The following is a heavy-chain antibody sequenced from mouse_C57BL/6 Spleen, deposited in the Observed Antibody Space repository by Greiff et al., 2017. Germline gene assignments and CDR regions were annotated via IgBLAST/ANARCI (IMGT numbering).Heavy chain of an antibody. V-gene: IGHV1-55*01. Sequence: QVQLQQPGAELVKPGASVKMSCKASGYTFTSYRITWVKQRPGQGLEGIGDIYPGSGSTNYNEKFKSKATLTVDTSANTAYMQLSSLTSEDSAVYYCARGNCGNYEDCAMDYWGQGTSVTVSS. CDR3: ARGNCGNYEDCAMDY. J-gene: IGHJ4*01. CDR1: GYTFTSYR. CDR2: IYPGSGST. D-gene: IGHD2-1*01.